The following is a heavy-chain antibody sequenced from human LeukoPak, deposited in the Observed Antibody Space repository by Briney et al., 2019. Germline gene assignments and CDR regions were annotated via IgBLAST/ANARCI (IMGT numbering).Heavy chain of an antibody. CDR2: IKSKVDGGTT. V-gene: IGHV3-15*01. Sequence: GGSLRLSCAASGFTFSSYAMHWVRQAPGKGLERVGRIKSKVDGGTTDYAAPVKGRFTISRDDSNNTVYLQMNSLKTEDTAVYYCTRGGYYLDYWGQGTLVTVSS. CDR3: TRGGYYLDY. CDR1: GFTFSSYA. D-gene: IGHD3-16*01. J-gene: IGHJ4*02.